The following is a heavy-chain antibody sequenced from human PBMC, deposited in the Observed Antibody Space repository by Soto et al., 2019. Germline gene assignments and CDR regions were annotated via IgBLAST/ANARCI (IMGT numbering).Heavy chain of an antibody. V-gene: IGHV1-3*01. D-gene: IGHD3-22*01. CDR2: INAGNGNT. J-gene: IGHJ6*02. CDR1: GYTFTSYA. Sequence: ASVKVSCKASGYTFTSYAMHWVRQAPGQGLEWMGWINAGNGNTKYSQKFQGRVTITRDTSASTAYMELSSLRSEDTAVYYCASPRPCYYPVPGYYCYGMDVWGQGTTVTVSS. CDR3: ASPRPCYYPVPGYYCYGMDV.